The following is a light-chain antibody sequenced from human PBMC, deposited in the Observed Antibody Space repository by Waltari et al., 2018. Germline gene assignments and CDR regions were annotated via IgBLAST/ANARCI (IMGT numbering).Light chain of an antibody. CDR2: GAS. J-gene: IGKJ4*01. CDR3: LQDYNYPFT. CDR1: HAIRNN. Sequence: AIQMTPSTYSLSASVGDRVTITCRASHAIRNNLVWYQQKPGKAPKFLIYGASNLQSGVPSRFSGSGSGTDYTLTISSLQPEDFATYYCLQDYNYPFTFGGGTKVEIK. V-gene: IGKV1-6*01.